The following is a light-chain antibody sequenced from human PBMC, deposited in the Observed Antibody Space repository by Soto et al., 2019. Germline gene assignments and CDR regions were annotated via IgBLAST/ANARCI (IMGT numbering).Light chain of an antibody. CDR2: GAS. Sequence: IVLTQSPDTLSLSPGERATLSCRASQSISSGYVAWYQQKPGQAPRPLVFGASGRATGFPDRFSGSGSGSDFSLTIIRMEPEDAAVYYCHSQKYDDSAVYSFGQGTKLEIK. V-gene: IGKV3-20*01. CDR1: QSISSGY. CDR3: HSQKYDDSAVYS. J-gene: IGKJ2*01.